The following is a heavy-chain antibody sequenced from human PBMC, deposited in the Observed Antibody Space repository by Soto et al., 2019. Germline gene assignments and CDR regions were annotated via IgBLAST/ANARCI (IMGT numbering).Heavy chain of an antibody. Sequence: EVQLVESGGGLIQPGGSLRLSCAVSGFTVSNNYMSWVRQAPGKGLEGVSVIYSGGYTAYGDSVKGRFTISRHNSKTPLYLKMKSLGPDGPGVFFCATQRGGGGYWGQGTLVTVSS. CDR1: GFTVSNNY. CDR2: IYSGGYT. D-gene: IGHD3-10*01. V-gene: IGHV3-53*01. CDR3: ATQRGGGGY. J-gene: IGHJ4*02.